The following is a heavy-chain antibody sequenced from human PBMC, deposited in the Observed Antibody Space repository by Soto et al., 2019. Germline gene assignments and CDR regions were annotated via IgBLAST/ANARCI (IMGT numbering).Heavy chain of an antibody. V-gene: IGHV3-23*01. CDR3: AKAQWLLGGDYLDS. Sequence: GGSLRLSCEASGFIFGAYAMAWVRQAPGKGLEWVASISDTVGTTYYADSVKGRFTISRDKSKNTLFLQMNSLRVDDTGVYFCAKAQWLLGGDYLDSWGQGTLVTVSS. CDR1: GFIFGAYA. J-gene: IGHJ4*02. D-gene: IGHD6-19*01. CDR2: ISDTVGTT.